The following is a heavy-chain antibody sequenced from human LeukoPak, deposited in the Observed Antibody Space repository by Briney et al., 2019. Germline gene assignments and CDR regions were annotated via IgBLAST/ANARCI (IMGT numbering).Heavy chain of an antibody. CDR2: ISGSGGST. D-gene: IGHD6-19*01. V-gene: IGHV3-23*01. J-gene: IGHJ3*02. Sequence: PGGSLRPSCAASGFTFSSYAMSWVRQAPGKGLEWVSAISGSGGSTYYADSVKGRFTISRDNSKNTLYLQMNSLRAEDTAVYYCAKGGAGIAVAIDAFDIWGQGTMVTVSS. CDR3: AKGGAGIAVAIDAFDI. CDR1: GFTFSSYA.